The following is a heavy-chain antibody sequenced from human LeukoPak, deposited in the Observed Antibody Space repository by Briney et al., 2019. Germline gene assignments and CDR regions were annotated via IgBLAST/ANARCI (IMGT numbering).Heavy chain of an antibody. Sequence: GGSLRLSCAASGFTFSSYTMNWVRQAPGKGLEWVSSITSSSIYIYYTDSVKGRFTISRDNAKNSLYLQMNSLRAEDTAVYYCARARGRSINDAFDIWGQGTMVTVSS. J-gene: IGHJ3*02. V-gene: IGHV3-21*01. CDR1: GFTFSSYT. CDR2: ITSSSIYI. CDR3: ARARGRSINDAFDI. D-gene: IGHD3-16*01.